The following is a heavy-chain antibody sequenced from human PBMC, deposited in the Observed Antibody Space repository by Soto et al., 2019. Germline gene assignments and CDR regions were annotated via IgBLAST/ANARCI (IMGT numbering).Heavy chain of an antibody. J-gene: IGHJ6*02. V-gene: IGHV4-31*11. CDR3: VSIAARHYYYGMDV. CDR1: SGSISDYNW. CDR2: IYYSGST. Sequence: SETLSLTCAVASGSISDYNWWSWVRQPPGKGLEWIGYIYYSGSTYYNPSLKSRVTISVDTSKNQFSLKLSSVTAADTAVYYCVSIAARHYYYGMDVWGQGTTVTVSS. D-gene: IGHD6-6*01.